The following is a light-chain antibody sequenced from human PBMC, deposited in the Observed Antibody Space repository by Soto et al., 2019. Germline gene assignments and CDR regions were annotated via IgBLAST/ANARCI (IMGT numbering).Light chain of an antibody. CDR1: QSVSSY. Sequence: EIVLTQSPATLSLSPGERATLSCRASQSVSSYLAWYQQKPGQAPRLLIYDASNRATGIPARFSGSGSGTDFTLTISSLEPEDVAVYYCQQRSNWPPESTFGGGTKVESK. CDR2: DAS. J-gene: IGKJ4*01. CDR3: QQRSNWPPEST. V-gene: IGKV3-11*01.